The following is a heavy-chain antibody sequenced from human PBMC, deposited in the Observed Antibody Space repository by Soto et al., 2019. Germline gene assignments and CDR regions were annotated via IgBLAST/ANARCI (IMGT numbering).Heavy chain of an antibody. CDR2: MYYSRST. J-gene: IGHJ4*02. CDR1: GGSISSYY. Sequence: QVQLQESGPGLVKPSETLSLTCTVSGGSISSYYWSWIRQSPGKGLEWIGYMYYSRSTNYKPSLKSRVTISIDTSRNQFSLKLSSVTAADTAVYYCARGTFGVVKDWGQGTLVTVSS. D-gene: IGHD3-3*01. V-gene: IGHV4-59*01. CDR3: ARGTFGVVKD.